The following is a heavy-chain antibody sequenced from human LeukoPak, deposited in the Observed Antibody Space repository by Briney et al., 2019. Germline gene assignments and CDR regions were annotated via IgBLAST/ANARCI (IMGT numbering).Heavy chain of an antibody. D-gene: IGHD4-17*01. V-gene: IGHV3-11*04. CDR2: ISSSGSTI. Sequence: PGGSLRLSCAASGFTFSDYYMSWIRQAPGKGLEWVSYISSSGSTIYYADSVKGRFTISRDNAENTLYLQMNSLRAEDTAVYYCVRDRTTVTLFDYWGQGTLVTVSS. J-gene: IGHJ4*02. CDR3: VRDRTTVTLFDY. CDR1: GFTFSDYY.